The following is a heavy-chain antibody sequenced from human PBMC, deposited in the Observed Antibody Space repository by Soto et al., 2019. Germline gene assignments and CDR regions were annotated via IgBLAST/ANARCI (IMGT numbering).Heavy chain of an antibody. CDR3: AGGQDNRVVNFDY. D-gene: IGHD2-2*01. V-gene: IGHV3-11*05. J-gene: IGHJ4*02. Sequence: QVQIVESGGGLVKPGGSLRLSCAASGFTFSDSYMSWIRQAPGKGLEWISYITSSSSYTNYADSVKGRFTISRDNAKNSVYLQMNSLRAEDTAVYFCAGGQDNRVVNFDYWGQGTLVTVSS. CDR1: GFTFSDSY. CDR2: ITSSSSYT.